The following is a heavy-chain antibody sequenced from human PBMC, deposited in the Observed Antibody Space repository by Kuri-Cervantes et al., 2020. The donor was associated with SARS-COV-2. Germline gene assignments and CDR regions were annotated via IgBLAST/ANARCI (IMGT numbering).Heavy chain of an antibody. V-gene: IGHV3-48*03. D-gene: IGHD6-6*01. J-gene: IGHJ6*02. CDR1: GFTFSSYE. CDR3: ARGGLGGQLVDGMDV. CDR2: ISSSGSAI. Sequence: GGSLRLSCAASGFTFSSYEMHWVRQAPGKGLEWVSYISSSGSAIYYADSVKGRFTISRDNAKNSLYLQMNSLRAEDTAVYYCARGGLGGQLVDGMDVWGQGTTVTVSS.